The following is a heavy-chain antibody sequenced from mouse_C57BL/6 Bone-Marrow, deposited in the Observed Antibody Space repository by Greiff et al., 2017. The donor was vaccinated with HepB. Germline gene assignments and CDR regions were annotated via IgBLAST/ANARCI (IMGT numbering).Heavy chain of an antibody. D-gene: IGHD4-1*01. CDR3: VRLTGPAY. J-gene: IGHJ3*01. CDR1: GFSFNTYA. CDR2: IRSKSNNYAT. Sequence: EVKLMESGGGLVQPKGSLKLSCAASGFSFNTYAMNWVRQAPGKGLEWVARIRSKSNNYATYYADSVKDRFTISRDDSESMLYLQMNNLKTEDTARYYCVRLTGPAYWGRGTLVTVSA. V-gene: IGHV10-1*01.